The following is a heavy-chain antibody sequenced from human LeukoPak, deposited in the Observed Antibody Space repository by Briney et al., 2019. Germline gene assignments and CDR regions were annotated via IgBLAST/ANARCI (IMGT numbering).Heavy chain of an antibody. J-gene: IGHJ4*02. V-gene: IGHV3-7*01. CDR1: GFTFSTYW. Sequence: PGGSLRLSCTASGFTFSTYWMGWVRQAPGKGPEWVANIKHDGNEMYYVDSVKGRFSISRDSAKNSLYLQMNSLRVEDTAVYYCARPSYNSGSFFDYWSQGSLVTVS. CDR3: ARPSYNSGSFFDY. D-gene: IGHD3-10*01. CDR2: IKHDGNEM.